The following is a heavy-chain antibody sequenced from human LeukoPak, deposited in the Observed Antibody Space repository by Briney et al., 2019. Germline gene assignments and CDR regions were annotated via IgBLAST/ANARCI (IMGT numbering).Heavy chain of an antibody. Sequence: MPSETLSLTCSVSGCSHSRGGYHWRWVRQHPGKGLEWFGYIYYSGSTYYNPSLKSRVTISVDTSKNQFSLKLSSVTAADTAVYYCARDRVVVAAPYYYGMDVWGKGTTVTVSS. J-gene: IGHJ6*04. CDR3: ARDRVVVAAPYYYGMDV. V-gene: IGHV4-31*03. CDR1: GCSHSRGGYH. CDR2: IYYSGST. D-gene: IGHD2-15*01.